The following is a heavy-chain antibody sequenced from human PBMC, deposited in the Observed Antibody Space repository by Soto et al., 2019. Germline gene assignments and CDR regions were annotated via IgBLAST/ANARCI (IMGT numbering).Heavy chain of an antibody. Sequence: EVQLVESGGGLVQPGGSLRLSCAASGFTFGNYWMTWVRQAPGKGLEWVANIKGDGSAKSYLDSVRGRFTVSRDNAENSLCLQMNILRAEDTALSYCARDVSPGGSGYYLGAFDIWGQGTMVTVS. CDR1: GFTFGNYW. V-gene: IGHV3-7*05. CDR2: IKGDGSAK. CDR3: ARDVSPGGSGYYLGAFDI. J-gene: IGHJ3*02. D-gene: IGHD6-25*01.